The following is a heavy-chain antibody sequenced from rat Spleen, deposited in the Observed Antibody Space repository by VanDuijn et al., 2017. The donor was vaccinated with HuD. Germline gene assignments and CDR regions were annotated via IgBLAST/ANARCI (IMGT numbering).Heavy chain of an antibody. CDR1: GFPFHDYW. V-gene: IGHV4-2*01. D-gene: IGHD1-7*01. J-gene: IGHJ2*01. CDR2: IPPDSKQI. CDR3: VREDLGVNY. Sequence: EVKLVESGGFLLQPGISFKLSCTASGFPFHDYWLGWVLPAPGPGLEWLGEIPPDSKQIPYSPFLQDKFHISRDNAQNTLSLQKSRLGSEDTAIYYCVREDLGVNYWGQGVLVTVSS.